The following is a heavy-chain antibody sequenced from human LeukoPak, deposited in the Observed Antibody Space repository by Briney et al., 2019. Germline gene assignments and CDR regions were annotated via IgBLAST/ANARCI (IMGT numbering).Heavy chain of an antibody. V-gene: IGHV3-48*01. J-gene: IGHJ4*02. CDR3: AKARGYSSSLVDY. D-gene: IGHD6-6*01. CDR1: GFTFSSNS. Sequence: PGGSLRLSCAASGFTFSSNSMNWVRKAPGKGLEWVSYISSTGGTIYYADSVKGRFTISRDNSKNTLYLQMNSLRAEDTAVYYCAKARGYSSSLVDYWGQGTLVTVSS. CDR2: ISSTGGTI.